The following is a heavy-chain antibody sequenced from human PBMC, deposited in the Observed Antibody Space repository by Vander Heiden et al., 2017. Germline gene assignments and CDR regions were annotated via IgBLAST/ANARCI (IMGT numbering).Heavy chain of an antibody. D-gene: IGHD2-15*01. CDR1: GYTFTSYH. Sequence: QVQLVQSGAEVKKPAASVKVSCKASGYTFTSYHMHWVRQPPGQGRGWMGIINASGGSTSYAQKFQGRVTMTRDTSTRTVYMEVSSLRSEDTAVYYCARARVGNYFDYWGQGTLVTVSS. V-gene: IGHV1-46*01. CDR2: INASGGST. CDR3: ARARVGNYFDY. J-gene: IGHJ4*02.